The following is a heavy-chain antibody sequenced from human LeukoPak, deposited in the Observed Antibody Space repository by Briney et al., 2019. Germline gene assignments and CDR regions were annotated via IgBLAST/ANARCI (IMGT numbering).Heavy chain of an antibody. V-gene: IGHV4-38-2*02. D-gene: IGHD3-10*01. CDR3: ARVRIYGSGSDHFDY. CDR1: GYSIRSGYY. Sequence: SETLSLTCTVSGYSIRSGYYWGWIRQPPGKGLEWIGSMYHSGSTYYNPSLRSRVITSVDTSKNQFSLKLSSVTAADTAVYYCARVRIYGSGSDHFDYWGQGTLVTVSS. CDR2: MYHSGST. J-gene: IGHJ4*02.